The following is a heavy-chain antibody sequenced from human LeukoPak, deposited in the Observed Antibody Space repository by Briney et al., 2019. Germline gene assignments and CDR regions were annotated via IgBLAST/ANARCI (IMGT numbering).Heavy chain of an antibody. D-gene: IGHD4-17*01. CDR2: IYHSGST. V-gene: IGHV4-4*02. CDR3: ARLHDAGDLTSHWYFDL. Sequence: SETLSLTCAVSGGSISSSNWWSWVRQPPGKGLEWIGEIYHSGSTNYNPSLKSRVTISVDKSKNQFSLKLSSVTAADTAVYYCARLHDAGDLTSHWYFDLWGRGTLVTVSS. CDR1: GGSISSSNW. J-gene: IGHJ2*01.